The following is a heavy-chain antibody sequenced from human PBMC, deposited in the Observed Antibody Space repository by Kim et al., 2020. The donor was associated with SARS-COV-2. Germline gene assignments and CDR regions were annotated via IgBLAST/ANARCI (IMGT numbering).Heavy chain of an antibody. Sequence: VDSVKGRFTISRDNAKNSLYLQMNSLRAEDTAVYYCARWGIAAGFDAFDIWGQGTMVTVSS. V-gene: IGHV3-7*03. D-gene: IGHD6-13*01. J-gene: IGHJ3*02. CDR3: ARWGIAAGFDAFDI.